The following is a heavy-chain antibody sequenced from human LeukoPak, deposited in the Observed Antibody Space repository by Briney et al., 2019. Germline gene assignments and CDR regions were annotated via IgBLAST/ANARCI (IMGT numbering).Heavy chain of an antibody. CDR2: IYYSGST. Sequence: SETLSLTCAVYGGPFSGYYWSWIRQPPGKGLEWIGYIYYSGSTYYNPSLKSRVTISVDTSKNQFSLKLSSVTAADTAVYYCARGRMIVDAFDIWGQGTMVTVSS. CDR1: GGPFSGYY. D-gene: IGHD3-22*01. J-gene: IGHJ3*02. CDR3: ARGRMIVDAFDI. V-gene: IGHV4-30-4*01.